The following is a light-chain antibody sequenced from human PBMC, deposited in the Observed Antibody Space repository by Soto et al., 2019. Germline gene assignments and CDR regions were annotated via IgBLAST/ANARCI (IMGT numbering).Light chain of an antibody. Sequence: QSVLTQPPSVSGSPGQSVTICCTGTSSDVGYYSRVSWYQQPPGTAPKLLIYEVSNRPSGVPDRFSGSKSGNTASLTISGLQAEDEADYYCSLYTSSTFYVFGTGTKVTVL. J-gene: IGLJ1*01. CDR3: SLYTSSTFYV. CDR1: SSDVGYYSR. CDR2: EVS. V-gene: IGLV2-18*01.